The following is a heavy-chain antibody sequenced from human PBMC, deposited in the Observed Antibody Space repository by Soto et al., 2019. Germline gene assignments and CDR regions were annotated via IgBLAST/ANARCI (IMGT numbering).Heavy chain of an antibody. V-gene: IGHV3-30-3*01. CDR3: ARDRGDY. CDR2: ISYDGSNK. Sequence: QVQLVESGGGVGQPGRSLRLSCAASGFTFSSYAMHWVRQAPGKGLEWVAVISYDGSNKYYADSVKGRFTISRDNSKNTLYLQMNSLRAEDTAVYYCARDRGDYWGQGTLVTVSS. CDR1: GFTFSSYA. J-gene: IGHJ4*02.